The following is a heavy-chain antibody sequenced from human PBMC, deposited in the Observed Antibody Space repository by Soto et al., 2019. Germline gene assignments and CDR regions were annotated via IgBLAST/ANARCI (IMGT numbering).Heavy chain of an antibody. CDR3: ARHSPYCGGDCYSYDY. V-gene: IGHV4-59*08. CDR1: GGSISSYY. D-gene: IGHD2-21*02. CDR2: IYYSGST. Sequence: PSEPLSLTCTVSGGSISSYYWSWIRQPPGKGLEWIGYIYYSGSTNYNPSLKSRVTISVDTSKNQFSLKLSSVTAADTAVYYCARHSPYCGGDCYSYDYWGQGTLVTVSS. J-gene: IGHJ4*02.